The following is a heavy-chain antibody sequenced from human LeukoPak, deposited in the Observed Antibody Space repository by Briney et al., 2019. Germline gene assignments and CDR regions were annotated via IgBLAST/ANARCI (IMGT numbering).Heavy chain of an antibody. D-gene: IGHD2-15*01. J-gene: IGHJ6*04. V-gene: IGHV3-48*03. Sequence: GGSLRLSCAASGFTFSSYEMNWVRQAPGKGLEWVSYISSSGSTIYYADSVKGRFTISRDTAKNSLYLQMNSLRAEDTAVYYCARDGDPNCSGGSCYFYYYYYGMDVWGKGTTVTVSS. CDR1: GFTFSSYE. CDR2: ISSSGSTI. CDR3: ARDGDPNCSGGSCYFYYYYYGMDV.